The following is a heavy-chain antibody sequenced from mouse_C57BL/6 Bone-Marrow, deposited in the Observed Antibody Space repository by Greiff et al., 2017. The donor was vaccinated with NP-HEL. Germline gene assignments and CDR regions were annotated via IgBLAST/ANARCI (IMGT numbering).Heavy chain of an antibody. CDR3: AIWLRRYYFDY. Sequence: QVQLQQPGAELVKPGASVKLSCKASGYTFTSYWMHWVKQRPGQGLEWIGMIHPSDSDTNYNQKFKGKATLIVDKSSSTAYMQLSSLTSEDSAVYYCAIWLRRYYFDYWGQGTTLTVSS. J-gene: IGHJ2*01. CDR2: IHPSDSDT. D-gene: IGHD2-2*01. CDR1: GYTFTSYW. V-gene: IGHV1-74*01.